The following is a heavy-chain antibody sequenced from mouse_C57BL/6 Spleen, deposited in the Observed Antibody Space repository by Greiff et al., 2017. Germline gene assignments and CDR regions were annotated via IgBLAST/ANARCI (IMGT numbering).Heavy chain of an antibody. V-gene: IGHV5-15*01. CDR1: GFTFSDYG. CDR3: ARTLITTVVATDGYFDV. D-gene: IGHD1-1*01. Sequence: EVTLMESGGGLVQPGGSLKLSCAASGFTFSDYGLAWVRQAPRKGPEWVAFISNLAYSIYYADTVTGRFTIARGNAKNTLYLEMSSLRSEDTAMYYCARTLITTVVATDGYFDVWGTGTTVTVSS. J-gene: IGHJ1*03. CDR2: ISNLAYSI.